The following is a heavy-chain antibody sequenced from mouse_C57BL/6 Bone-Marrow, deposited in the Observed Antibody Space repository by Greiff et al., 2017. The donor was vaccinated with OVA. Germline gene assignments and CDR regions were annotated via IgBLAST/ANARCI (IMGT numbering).Heavy chain of an antibody. CDR1: GFTFSDFY. CDR3: ARDARGFWYCDG. J-gene: IGHJ1*03. V-gene: IGHV7-1*01. CDR2: SRNKANDYTT. Sequence: EVLLVESGGGLVQSGRSLRLSCATSGFTFSDFYMEWVRQAPGKGLEWIAASRNKANDYTTEYSASVKGRFIVSRDTSQSILYLQMNALRAEDTAIYYCARDARGFWYCDGWGTGTTVTVSS.